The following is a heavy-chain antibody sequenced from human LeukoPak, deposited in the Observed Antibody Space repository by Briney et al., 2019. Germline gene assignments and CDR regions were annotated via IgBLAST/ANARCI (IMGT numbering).Heavy chain of an antibody. CDR3: ATLARTLAVPAGDNWFDP. Sequence: VSVKVSCKVSGYTLTELSIHWVRQAPGKGLGWMGGFDPEDGETIYAQKFQGRVTMTEDTSTDTAYMELSSLRSEDTAVYYCATLARTLAVPAGDNWFDPWGQGTLVTVSS. CDR1: GYTLTELS. V-gene: IGHV1-24*01. CDR2: FDPEDGET. J-gene: IGHJ5*02. D-gene: IGHD2-2*01.